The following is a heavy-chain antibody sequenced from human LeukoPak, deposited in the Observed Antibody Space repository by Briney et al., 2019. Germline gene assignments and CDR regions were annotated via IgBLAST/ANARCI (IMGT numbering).Heavy chain of an antibody. CDR3: ANGWSPDY. D-gene: IGHD2-15*01. V-gene: IGHV3-23*01. J-gene: IGHJ4*02. Sequence: GGSLRLSCAASGFTFSSYAMSWVRQAPGKGLEWVSGISGSGGSTYYADSVKGRFTIFRDNSKNTLYLRMNSLRAGDTAVYHCANGWSPDYWGRGTLVTVSS. CDR1: GFTFSSYA. CDR2: ISGSGGST.